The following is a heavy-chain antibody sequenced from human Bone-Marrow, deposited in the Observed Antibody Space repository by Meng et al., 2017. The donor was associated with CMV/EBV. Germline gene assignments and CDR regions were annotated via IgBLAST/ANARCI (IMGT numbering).Heavy chain of an antibody. V-gene: IGHV3-15*04. J-gene: IGHJ5*02. CDR1: GLTLRNAW. CDR2: IETKARGATT. Sequence: LGLSCAASGLTLRNAWMNWVRQVPGKGLEWVGRIETKARGATTDYAAAVKGRFVVSRDDSQNILFLQMNSLITEDTALYYCTTVRFDTWGQGTLVTVS. CDR3: TTVRFDT.